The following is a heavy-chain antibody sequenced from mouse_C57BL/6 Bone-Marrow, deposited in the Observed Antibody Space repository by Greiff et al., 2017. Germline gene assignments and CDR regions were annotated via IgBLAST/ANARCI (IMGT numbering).Heavy chain of an antibody. CDR1: GFTFSDYG. Sequence: EVKLVESGGGLVKPGGSLKLSCAASGFTFSDYGMHWVRQAPEKGLEWVAYISSGSSTIYYADTVKGRFTISRDNAKNTLFLQMTSLRSEDTAMYYCAKRTYGSSFFYYWGQGTTLTVSS. CDR2: ISSGSSTI. V-gene: IGHV5-17*01. CDR3: AKRTYGSSFFYY. D-gene: IGHD1-1*01. J-gene: IGHJ2*01.